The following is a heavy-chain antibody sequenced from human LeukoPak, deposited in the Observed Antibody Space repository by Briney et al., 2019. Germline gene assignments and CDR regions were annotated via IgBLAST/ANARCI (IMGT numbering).Heavy chain of an antibody. CDR1: GYTFTSYY. V-gene: IGHV1-46*01. CDR2: INPSGGST. CDR3: ARGVEGGDFSDY. J-gene: IGHJ4*02. Sequence: ASVTVSFKASGYTFTSYYMHWVRQAPGQGLEWMGVINPSGGSTSYAQKFQGRVTMTRNTSISTAYMELSSLRSEDTAVYYCARGVEGGDFSDYWGQGALVSVSS. D-gene: IGHD1-26*01.